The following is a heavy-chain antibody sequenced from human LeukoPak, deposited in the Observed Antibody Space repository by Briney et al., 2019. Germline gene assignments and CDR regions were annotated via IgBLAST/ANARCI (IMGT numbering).Heavy chain of an antibody. CDR3: ARGPAFGGYYGSRWFDP. D-gene: IGHD3-22*01. CDR1: GGSFSGYY. Sequence: SETLSLTCAVYGGSFSGYYWSWIRQPPGKGLEWIGEINHSGSTNYNPSLKSRVTISVDTPKNQFSLKLSSVPAADTAVYYCARGPAFGGYYGSRWFDPWGQGTLVTVSS. CDR2: INHSGST. V-gene: IGHV4-34*01. J-gene: IGHJ5*02.